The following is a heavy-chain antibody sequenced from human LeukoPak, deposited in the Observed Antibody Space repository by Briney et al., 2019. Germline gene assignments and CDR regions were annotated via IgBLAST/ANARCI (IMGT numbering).Heavy chain of an antibody. CDR3: ARPHYVWGSYRYSGGWFDP. D-gene: IGHD3-16*02. J-gene: IGHJ5*02. V-gene: IGHV3-21*01. Sequence: PGGSLRLSCAASGFTFSSYSMNWVRQAPGKGLEWVSSISSSSSYIYYADSVKGRFTISRDNAKNSLYLQMNSLRAEDTAVYYCARPHYVWGSYRYSGGWFDPWGQGTLVTVSS. CDR2: ISSSSSYI. CDR1: GFTFSSYS.